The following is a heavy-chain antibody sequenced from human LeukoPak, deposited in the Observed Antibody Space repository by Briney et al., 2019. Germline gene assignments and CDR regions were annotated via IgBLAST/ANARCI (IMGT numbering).Heavy chain of an antibody. CDR2: IGQDGSEK. V-gene: IGHV3-7*04. CDR1: GFTVSTHW. J-gene: IGHJ3*02. Sequence: GGSLRLSCAASGFTVSTHWMSWVRQAPGKGLEWVANIGQDGSEKYCVDSVKGRFTISRDIAKNSLYLQMNSLRAEDTAVYYCARYYDGTTYSDAFDIWGPGTMVTVSS. D-gene: IGHD3-22*01. CDR3: ARYYDGTTYSDAFDI.